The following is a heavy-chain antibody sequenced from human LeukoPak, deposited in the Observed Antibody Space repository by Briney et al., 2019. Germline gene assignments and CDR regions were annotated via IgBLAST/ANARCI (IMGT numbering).Heavy chain of an antibody. V-gene: IGHV3-21*01. D-gene: IGHD5-24*01. CDR2: ISSSGTYI. CDR3: ASSFPSRDAYISNYFDY. CDR1: GFTFSTYS. Sequence: GGSLRLSCAASGFTFSTYSMNWVRQAPGRGLEWVSSISSSGTYIYYADSMRGRFTVSRDNSKNSLYLQMNSLRAEDTAVYYCASSFPSRDAYISNYFDYWGQGTLVTVSS. J-gene: IGHJ4*02.